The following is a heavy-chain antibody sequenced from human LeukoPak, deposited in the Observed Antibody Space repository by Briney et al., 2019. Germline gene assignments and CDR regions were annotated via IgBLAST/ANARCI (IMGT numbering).Heavy chain of an antibody. Sequence: GASVKVSCKASGYTFIDYYMHWVRQAPGQGLEWMGGINPNSGGRNYAQKFQGRVTMTRDTSISTAYMELSRVISDDTVGYYCARDKGYSSSIRHRYGMDVWGQGTTVTVSS. D-gene: IGHD6-19*01. V-gene: IGHV1-2*05. CDR1: GYTFIDYY. CDR2: INPNSGGR. J-gene: IGHJ6*02. CDR3: ARDKGYSSSIRHRYGMDV.